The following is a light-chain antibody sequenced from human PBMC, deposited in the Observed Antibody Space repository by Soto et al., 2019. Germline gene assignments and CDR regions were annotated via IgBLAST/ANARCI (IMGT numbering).Light chain of an antibody. CDR1: QSISSW. J-gene: IGKJ1*01. CDR3: QQYNSYPWM. CDR2: RAS. V-gene: IGKV1-5*03. Sequence: DIQMTQSPSTLSASVGDRVTVTCRASQSISSWLAWYQQKPGKAPKLLIYRASSLESGVPSRFSRSGSGTEFTLTISSRQPDDFATYYCQQYNSYPWMFGQGTKVEIK.